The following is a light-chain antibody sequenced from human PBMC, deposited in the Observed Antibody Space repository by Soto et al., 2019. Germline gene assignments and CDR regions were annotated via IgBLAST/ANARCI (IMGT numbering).Light chain of an antibody. CDR2: GAS. J-gene: IGKJ1*01. Sequence: AKHMTPYPSCLSAYAGDRVTISCRASQGIGNSLGWYQQKPGKPPKVLIYGASNLQSGVPPRFSGSGSGTDFTLAISSLQPEDSAAYYCLHYINYPWTFGQGTKVDIK. V-gene: IGKV1-6*01. CDR3: LHYINYPWT. CDR1: QGIGNS.